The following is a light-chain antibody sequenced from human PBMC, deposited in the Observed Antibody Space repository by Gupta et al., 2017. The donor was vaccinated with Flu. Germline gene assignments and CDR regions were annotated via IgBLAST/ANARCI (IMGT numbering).Light chain of an antibody. CDR1: QSVASN. J-gene: IGKJ4*01. CDR2: GAS. V-gene: IGKV3-15*01. Sequence: PATLSASPGQRVTLTCRASQSVASNLVWYQQRPGQAPRLLIYGASIRATGIPARFSGRGSGTEFTLTISSLQSEDFAIYYCQQNNNWPLTFGGGTKVEVK. CDR3: QQNNNWPLT.